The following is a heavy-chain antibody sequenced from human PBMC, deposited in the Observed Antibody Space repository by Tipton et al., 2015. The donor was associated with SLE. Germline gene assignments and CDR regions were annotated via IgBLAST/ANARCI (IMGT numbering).Heavy chain of an antibody. Sequence: SLRLSCAASGFNFNNAWMSWVRQAPGKGLEWVGRIKSQTEGGTTDYAALLKGRFTISRGDSKNTLYLHMNSLETEDTAVYYCTTVLDTYFDAWGQGTLVTVSS. CDR3: TTVLDTYFDA. CDR1: GFNFNNAW. D-gene: IGHD5-18*01. J-gene: IGHJ4*02. CDR2: IKSQTEGGTT. V-gene: IGHV3-15*01.